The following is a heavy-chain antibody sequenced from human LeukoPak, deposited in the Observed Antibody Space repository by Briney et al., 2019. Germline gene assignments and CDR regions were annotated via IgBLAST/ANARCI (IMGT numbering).Heavy chain of an antibody. V-gene: IGHV1-8*01. CDR3: ARLHSSGWYGGDAFDI. D-gene: IGHD6-19*01. J-gene: IGHJ3*02. CDR1: GYTFTSYD. Sequence: GASVKVSCKASGYTFTSYDINWVRQATGQGLEWMGWMNPNSGNTGYAQEFQGRVTMTRNTSISTAYMELSSLRPEDTAVYYCARLHSSGWYGGDAFDIWGQGTMVTVSS. CDR2: MNPNSGNT.